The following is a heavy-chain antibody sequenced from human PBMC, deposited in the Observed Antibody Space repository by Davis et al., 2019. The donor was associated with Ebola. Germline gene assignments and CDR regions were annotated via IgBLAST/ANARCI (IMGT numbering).Heavy chain of an antibody. D-gene: IGHD5-12*01. CDR1: GFTFTNYA. Sequence: GESLKISCVASGFTFTNYAIHWVRQAPGKGLEWVVLTSYDGSKKHYADSVKGRFTISRDNSKNTLYLQMNNVRPEDTAVYYCAKEGYNGYGSYHYMDVWGEGTTVTVSS. J-gene: IGHJ6*03. V-gene: IGHV3-30*04. CDR2: TSYDGSKK. CDR3: AKEGYNGYGSYHYMDV.